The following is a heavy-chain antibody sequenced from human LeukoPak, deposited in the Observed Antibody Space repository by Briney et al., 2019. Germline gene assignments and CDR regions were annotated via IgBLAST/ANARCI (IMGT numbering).Heavy chain of an antibody. Sequence: SETLSLTCTVSGYSISSGHYWAWIRQSPEKGLECIATMFHSGSTYYNPSLKSRVTTSVDTSKNEFSLNLSSVTAADTAAYYCARAGTNLGDYDYWGQGTLVTVSS. CDR2: MFHSGST. J-gene: IGHJ4*02. CDR3: ARAGTNLGDYDY. D-gene: IGHD4-17*01. CDR1: GYSISSGHY. V-gene: IGHV4-38-2*02.